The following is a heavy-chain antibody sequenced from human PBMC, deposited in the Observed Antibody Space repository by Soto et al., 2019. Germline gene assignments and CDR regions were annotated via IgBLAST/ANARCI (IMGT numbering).Heavy chain of an antibody. D-gene: IGHD3-22*01. V-gene: IGHV1-3*01. J-gene: IGHJ5*01. CDR1: GYTFTTYA. Sequence: QVQLAQSGAEVKKPGASVKVSCKASGYTFTTYAIHWVRQAPGQGLEWMGWINAGNGIPKYSQKFQDRVTITRDTSASTASLELSSLRYEDKAVYYCPDDSSGFYSRRQGTLLTVSS. CDR3: PDDSSGFYS. CDR2: INAGNGIP.